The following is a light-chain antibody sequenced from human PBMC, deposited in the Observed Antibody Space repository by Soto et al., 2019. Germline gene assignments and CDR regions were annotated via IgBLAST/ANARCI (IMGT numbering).Light chain of an antibody. CDR3: ISYTSSSTLGV. Sequence: QSALTQPASVSGSPGQSITISCTGTSSDVGGYNYVSWYQQHPGKAPKLMIYEVSNRPSGVSNRFSGSKSGNTASLTISGLQADDEADYYCISYTSSSTLGVFGRGTKVTV. V-gene: IGLV2-14*01. CDR1: SSDVGGYNY. J-gene: IGLJ2*01. CDR2: EVS.